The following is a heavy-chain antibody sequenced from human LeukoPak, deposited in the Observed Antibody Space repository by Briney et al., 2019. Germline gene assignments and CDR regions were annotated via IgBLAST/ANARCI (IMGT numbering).Heavy chain of an antibody. Sequence: QSGGSLRLSCAASGFTFSSYAMSWVRQAPGKGLEWVSAISGSGGSTYYADSVKGRFTISRDNSKNTLYLQMNSLRAKDTAVYYCAKDLSGSYYDSSGSFDYWGQGTLVTVSS. CDR1: GFTFSSYA. J-gene: IGHJ4*02. CDR2: ISGSGGST. D-gene: IGHD3-22*01. V-gene: IGHV3-23*01. CDR3: AKDLSGSYYDSSGSFDY.